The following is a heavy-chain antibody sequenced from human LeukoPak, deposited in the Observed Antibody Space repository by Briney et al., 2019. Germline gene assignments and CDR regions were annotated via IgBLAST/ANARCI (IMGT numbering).Heavy chain of an antibody. CDR3: ARTSVDTTMATSFDY. CDR1: GYTFNRYG. J-gene: IGHJ4*02. CDR2: INTNTGNP. V-gene: IGHV7-4-1*02. D-gene: IGHD5-18*01. Sequence: ASVKVSCKAPGYTFNRYGMNWVRQAPGQGLEWMGWINTNTGNPTYAQGFTGRFVFTLDTSVSTAYLQISSLTAEDTAVYFCARTSVDTTMATSFDYWGQGTLVTVSS.